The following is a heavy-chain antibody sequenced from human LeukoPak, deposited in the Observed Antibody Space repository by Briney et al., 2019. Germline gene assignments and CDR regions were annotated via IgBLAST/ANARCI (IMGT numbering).Heavy chain of an antibody. Sequence: GGSLRLSCAASGFTFSSYWMHWVRQAPGKGLEWVAVISYDGSNKYYADSVKGRFTISRDNFKSMLDLQMNSLGPEDTAVYYCVREIGTKTAFDIWGHGTMVTVSS. J-gene: IGHJ3*02. CDR2: ISYDGSNK. D-gene: IGHD1-1*01. CDR3: VREIGTKTAFDI. V-gene: IGHV3-30*03. CDR1: GFTFSSYW.